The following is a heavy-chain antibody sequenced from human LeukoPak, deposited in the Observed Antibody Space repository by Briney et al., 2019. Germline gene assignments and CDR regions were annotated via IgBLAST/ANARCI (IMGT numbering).Heavy chain of an antibody. CDR2: IYYRGST. V-gene: IGHV4-59*08. D-gene: IGHD3-3*01. CDR3: ARHRHRVWSGYGIDY. J-gene: IGHJ4*02. CDR1: VGSISVYY. Sequence: SETLSLTCTVSVGSISVYYWSWMREPPGKGLEWVGHIYYRGSTNYDPSLRSRVTISVDTSKNQISLKLSSVTAADTAVYYCARHRHRVWSGYGIDYWGQGTLVTVSS.